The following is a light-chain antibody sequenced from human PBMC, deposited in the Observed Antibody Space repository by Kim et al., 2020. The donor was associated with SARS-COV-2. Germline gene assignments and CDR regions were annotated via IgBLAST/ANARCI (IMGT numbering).Light chain of an antibody. CDR3: QQRSNWPLT. J-gene: IGKJ4*01. CDR2: DAS. Sequence: EIVLTQSPATLSLSPGERATLSCRASQSISNNLAWYQQKPGQAPRLLIYDASNRATGIPARFSVSGSGTDFTLTISSLEPEDFAVYYCQQRSNWPLTFGGGTKVEIK. CDR1: QSISNN. V-gene: IGKV3-11*01.